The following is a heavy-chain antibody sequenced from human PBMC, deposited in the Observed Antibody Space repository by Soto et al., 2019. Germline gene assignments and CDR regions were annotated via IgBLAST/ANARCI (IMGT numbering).Heavy chain of an antibody. D-gene: IGHD2-2*01. J-gene: IGHJ4*02. CDR3: TRRASSSFYHFDF. Sequence: LKISCQASGYSFTAYWITWVRQMPGKGLEWMATIDPSDSYVDYSPSFRGHVTFSVDRSITTVYLQWNSLKASDSAMYFCTRRASSSFYHFDFWGQGALVTVSS. V-gene: IGHV5-10-1*01. CDR1: GYSFTAYW. CDR2: IDPSDSYV.